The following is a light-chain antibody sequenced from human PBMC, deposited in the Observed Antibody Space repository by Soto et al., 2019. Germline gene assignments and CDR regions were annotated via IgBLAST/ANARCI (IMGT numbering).Light chain of an antibody. V-gene: IGKV1-39*01. Sequence: DIQMTQSPSSLSASVGDRVTIACRASQSINIYLSWYQQEPGKAPKLLMYDASSLQSGVPSRFSGSGSGTHFILTISSLQREDFATYYCQQNYRTPLTFGGGTKVEIK. CDR3: QQNYRTPLT. CDR2: DAS. J-gene: IGKJ4*01. CDR1: QSINIY.